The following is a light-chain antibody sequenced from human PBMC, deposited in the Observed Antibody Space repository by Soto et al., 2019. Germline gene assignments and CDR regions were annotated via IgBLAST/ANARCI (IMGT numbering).Light chain of an antibody. J-gene: IGLJ3*02. Sequence: QSALTQPRSVSGSPGQSVTISCTGTSSDVGGYNYVSWYQQHPGKAPKLMIYDVSKRPSGVPDRFSGSKSGNTASLTISGRQAEDEADYYCCSSAGPYTSVFGGGTKLTVL. CDR1: SSDVGGYNY. V-gene: IGLV2-11*01. CDR2: DVS. CDR3: CSSAGPYTSV.